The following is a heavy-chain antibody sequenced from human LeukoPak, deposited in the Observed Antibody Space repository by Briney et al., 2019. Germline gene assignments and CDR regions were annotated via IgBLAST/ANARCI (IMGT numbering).Heavy chain of an antibody. D-gene: IGHD4-23*01. V-gene: IGHV3-20*04. Sequence: GGSLRLSCAASRFTYDDYGMSWVRQAPGKGLECVSGINWNGGSTGYADSVKGRFTISRDNAKNSLYLQMNSLRAEDTAFYYCARARGWEPYYFDYWGQGTLVTVSS. CDR3: ARARGWEPYYFDY. CDR2: INWNGGST. J-gene: IGHJ4*02. CDR1: RFTYDDYG.